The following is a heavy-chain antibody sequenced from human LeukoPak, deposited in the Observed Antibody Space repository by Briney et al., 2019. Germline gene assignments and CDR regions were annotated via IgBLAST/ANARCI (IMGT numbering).Heavy chain of an antibody. J-gene: IGHJ4*02. V-gene: IGHV3-7*01. CDR1: GFIFSSFW. CDR2: IKQDGSEK. CDR3: ARVGCGGDCYHFDY. Sequence: GGSLRLSCAASGFIFSSFWMSWVRQAPGKGLEWVANIKQDGSEKYYVDSVKGRFTISRDNAKNSLYLQMNSLRAEDTAVYYCARVGCGGDCYHFDYWGQGTLVTVSS. D-gene: IGHD2-21*02.